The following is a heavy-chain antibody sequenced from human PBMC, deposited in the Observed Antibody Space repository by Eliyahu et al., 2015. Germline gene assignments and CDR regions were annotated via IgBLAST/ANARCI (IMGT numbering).Heavy chain of an antibody. CDR2: IKQDGSEK. J-gene: IGHJ3*02. Sequence: EVQLVESGGGLVQPGGSLRLSCAASGFXFRSXXXSWVRQAPGKGLEGVANIKQDGSEKYYVDSVKGRFTISRDNAKNSLYLQMNSLRAEDTAVYYCARDGRLTTVTTFGGVDDAFDIWGQGTMVTVSS. D-gene: IGHD4-17*01. CDR3: ARDGRLTTVTTFGGVDDAFDI. CDR1: GFXFRSXX. V-gene: IGHV3-7*01.